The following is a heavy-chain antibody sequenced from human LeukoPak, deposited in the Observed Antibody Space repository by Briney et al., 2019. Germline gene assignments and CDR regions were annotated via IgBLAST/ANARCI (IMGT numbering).Heavy chain of an antibody. D-gene: IGHD3-10*01. J-gene: IGHJ6*03. CDR1: GGSISSYY. Sequence: PSETLSFTCTVSGGSISSYYWSWLRQPAGKGLEWIGRIYTSGSTNYNPSLKSRVTMSVDTSKNQFSLKLSSVTAADTAVYYCARDEYYYGSGSRRGMDVWGKGTTVTVSS. CDR3: ARDEYYYGSGSRRGMDV. CDR2: IYTSGST. V-gene: IGHV4-4*07.